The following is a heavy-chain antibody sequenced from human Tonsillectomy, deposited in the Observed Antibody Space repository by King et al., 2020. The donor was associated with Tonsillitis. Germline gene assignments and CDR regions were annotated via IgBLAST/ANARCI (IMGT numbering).Heavy chain of an antibody. CDR1: GYTFTNYG. CDR3: ARDRQQHRTDQHNDAFDI. CDR2: ISAYNGNT. D-gene: IGHD6-13*01. Sequence: QLVQSGAEVKKPGASVKVSCKASGYTFTNYGISWVRQAPGQGLEWMGWISAYNGNTNYAQKLQGRVTMTTDTSTSTAYMELRSLRSDDTAVYYCARDRQQHRTDQHNDAFDIWGQGTMVTVSS. J-gene: IGHJ3*02. V-gene: IGHV1-18*04.